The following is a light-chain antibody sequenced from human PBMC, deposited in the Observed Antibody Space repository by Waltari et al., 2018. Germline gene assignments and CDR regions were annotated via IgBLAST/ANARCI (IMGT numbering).Light chain of an antibody. CDR2: SAS. CDR1: QSISNF. Sequence: DIQMTQSPSSLSASVGDRLSITCRASQSISNFLIWYQQKPGKAPKLLIYSASTLQSGVPSRFSGSGSGTDFTLTISSLQPEDFATYFCQQSYITPFTFGPGTKVDIK. J-gene: IGKJ3*01. V-gene: IGKV1-39*01. CDR3: QQSYITPFT.